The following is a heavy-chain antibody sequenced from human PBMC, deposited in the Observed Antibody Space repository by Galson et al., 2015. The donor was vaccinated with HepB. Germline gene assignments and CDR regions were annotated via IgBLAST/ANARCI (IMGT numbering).Heavy chain of an antibody. D-gene: IGHD4/OR15-4a*01. CDR2: ISYDGSNK. J-gene: IGHJ4*02. CDR3: ARGGAARPDY. Sequence: SLRLSCAASGFTLSSYAMHWVRQAPGKGLEWEAVISYDGSNKYYADSVKGRFTISRDNAKNPLYLQMNSLRAEDAALYYCARGGAARPDYWGQGTLVTVSS. V-gene: IGHV3-30-3*01. CDR1: GFTLSSYA.